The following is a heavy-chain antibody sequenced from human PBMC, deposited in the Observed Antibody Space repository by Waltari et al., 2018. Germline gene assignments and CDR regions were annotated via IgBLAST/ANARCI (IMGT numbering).Heavy chain of an antibody. D-gene: IGHD3-3*01. CDR2: IYHSGST. CDR3: ARRSYDFWSGYYPHDAFDI. J-gene: IGHJ3*02. Sequence: QVQLQESGPGLVKPSETLSLTCAVSGYSISSGYYWGWIRQPPGKGLEWIGSIYHSGSTYYNPSLKSRVTISVDTSKNQFSLKLSSVTAADTAVYYCARRSYDFWSGYYPHDAFDIWGQGTMVTVSS. CDR1: GYSISSGYY. V-gene: IGHV4-38-2*01.